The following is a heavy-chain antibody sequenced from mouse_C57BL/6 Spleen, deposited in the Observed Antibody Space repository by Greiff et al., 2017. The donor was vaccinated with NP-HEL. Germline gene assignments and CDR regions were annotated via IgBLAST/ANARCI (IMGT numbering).Heavy chain of an antibody. D-gene: IGHD1-1*01. V-gene: IGHV2-6-1*01. CDR2: IWSDGST. CDR1: GFSLTSYG. J-gene: IGHJ1*03. Sequence: VKLMESGPGLVAPSQSLSIPCTVSGFSLTSYGVHWVRQPPGKGLEWLVVIWSDGSTTYNSALKSRLSISKDNSKSQVFLKMNSLQTDDTAMYYCARHETTYWYFDVWGTGTTVTVSS. CDR3: ARHETTYWYFDV.